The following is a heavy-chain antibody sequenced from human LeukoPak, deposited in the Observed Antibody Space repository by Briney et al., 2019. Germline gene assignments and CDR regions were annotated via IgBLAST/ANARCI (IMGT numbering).Heavy chain of an antibody. CDR1: GFTVITND. D-gene: IGHD1-14*01. CDR3: ARGVEPLAANTLAY. Sequence: PGGSLRLSCAASGFTVITNDMTWVRQAPGKGLEWVSVLYSDGNTIYADSVQGRFTISRDNSKNTLYLEMNSRSPDDTAVYYCARGVEPLAANTLAYWGQGTLVTVSS. V-gene: IGHV3-53*01. CDR2: LYSDGNT. J-gene: IGHJ4*02.